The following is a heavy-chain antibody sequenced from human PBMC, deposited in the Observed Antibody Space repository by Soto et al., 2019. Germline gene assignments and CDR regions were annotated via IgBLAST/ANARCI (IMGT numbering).Heavy chain of an antibody. D-gene: IGHD6-13*01. Sequence: QITFKESGPTLVKPTQTLTLTCTFSGFSLSTSGVGVGWICQPPGKALAWLALIYWDDDKRYSPSLKSRPTNTRDPSKNQVFLTITNIDPEDTATYYCAHSLRQQLCDYWGKGTLVTVSS. J-gene: IGHJ4*02. CDR1: GFSLSTSGVG. CDR2: IYWDDDK. V-gene: IGHV2-5*02. CDR3: AHSLRQQLCDY.